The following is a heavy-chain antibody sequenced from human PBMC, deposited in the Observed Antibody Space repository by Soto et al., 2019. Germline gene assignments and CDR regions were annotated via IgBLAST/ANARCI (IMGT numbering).Heavy chain of an antibody. J-gene: IGHJ4*02. D-gene: IGHD3-10*01. CDR2: IKSKTDGGTT. CDR1: GFTFSNAW. V-gene: IGHV3-15*01. CDR3: TTLLIWFGDYDY. Sequence: EVQLVESGGGLVKPGGSLRLSCAASGFTFSNAWMSWVRQAPGKGLEWVGRIKSKTDGGTTDYAAPVKGRFTISRDDSKNTLYLQMNSLKTEDTAVYYCTTLLIWFGDYDYWGQGTLVTVSS.